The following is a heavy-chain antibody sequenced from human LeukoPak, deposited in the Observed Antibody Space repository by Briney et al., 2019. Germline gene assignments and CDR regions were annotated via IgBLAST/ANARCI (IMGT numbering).Heavy chain of an antibody. CDR1: GFTFSDYY. D-gene: IGHD2-2*02. V-gene: IGHV3-11*01. J-gene: IGHJ4*02. CDR2: ISSSGSTI. CDR3: ASLLGYCSSTSCSTHDY. Sequence: GVLRLSCAASGFTFSDYYMSWIRQAPGKGLEWVSYISSSGSTIYYADSVKGRFTISRDNAKNSLYLQMNSLRAEDTAVYYCASLLGYCSSTSCSTHDYRGQGTLVTVSS.